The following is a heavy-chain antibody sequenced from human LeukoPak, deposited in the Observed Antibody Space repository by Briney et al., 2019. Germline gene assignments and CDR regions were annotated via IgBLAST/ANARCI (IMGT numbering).Heavy chain of an antibody. CDR3: AADQRGSSSWMGY. CDR2: IVVGSGNT. V-gene: IGHV1-58*01. Sequence: ASVKVSCKASGFTFTSSAVQWVRQARGQRLEWIGWIVVGSGNTNYAQKFQERVTITRDTSTSTAYMELSSLRSEDTAVYYCAADQRGSSSWMGYWGQGTTVTVSS. J-gene: IGHJ6*02. D-gene: IGHD1-26*01. CDR1: GFTFTSSA.